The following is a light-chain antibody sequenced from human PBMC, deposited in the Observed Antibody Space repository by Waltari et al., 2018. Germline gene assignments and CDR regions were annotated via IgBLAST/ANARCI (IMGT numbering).Light chain of an antibody. J-gene: IGLJ3*02. CDR2: VNSDGSH. V-gene: IGLV4-69*01. Sequence: QQPEKGPRYLMKVNSDGSHSKGDKIPDRFSGSSSGAKHFLTISSLQSEDEADYYCQTGGHGTWVFVGGTKLTVL. CDR3: QTGGHGTWV.